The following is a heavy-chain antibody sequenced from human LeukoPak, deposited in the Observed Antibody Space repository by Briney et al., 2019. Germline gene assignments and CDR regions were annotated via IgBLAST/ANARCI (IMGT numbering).Heavy chain of an antibody. J-gene: IGHJ4*02. CDR2: ITPIFDTA. Sequence: SVKVSCKASGYTFTSYAMNWVRQAPGQGLEWMGGITPIFDTANYAQKFQGRVTITADESTSTAYMELSSLRSEDTAVYYCARLYILTGYYPFDYWGQGTLVTVSS. V-gene: IGHV1-69*13. D-gene: IGHD3-9*01. CDR1: GYTFTSYA. CDR3: ARLYILTGYYPFDY.